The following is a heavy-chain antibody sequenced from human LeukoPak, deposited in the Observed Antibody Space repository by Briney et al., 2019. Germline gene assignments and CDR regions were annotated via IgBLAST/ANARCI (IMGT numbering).Heavy chain of an antibody. Sequence: GGSLRLSCAASGFTFSSYTMNWVRLAPGKGLEWVSSISRSNIYKYYADSVKGRFTMSRDNSKNTLYLQMNSLRAEDTALYYCAKSRGGGSYVAASDYWGQGTLVTVSS. V-gene: IGHV3-21*04. J-gene: IGHJ4*02. D-gene: IGHD1-26*01. CDR2: ISRSNIYK. CDR1: GFTFSSYT. CDR3: AKSRGGGSYVAASDY.